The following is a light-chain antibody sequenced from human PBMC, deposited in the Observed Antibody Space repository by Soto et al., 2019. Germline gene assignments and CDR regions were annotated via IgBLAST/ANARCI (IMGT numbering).Light chain of an antibody. J-gene: IGKJ1*01. V-gene: IGKV3-20*01. CDR3: QQYDSSPRT. CDR2: GAS. Sequence: EIVFTPSPGTLSLSPGERATLSFRASQSVSTRSLAWYQQKPGQAPRLLISGASSRAADIPDRFSGSGSGTDFTLTINRLEPEDFAVYYCQQYDSSPRTFGQGTKVDIK. CDR1: QSVSTRS.